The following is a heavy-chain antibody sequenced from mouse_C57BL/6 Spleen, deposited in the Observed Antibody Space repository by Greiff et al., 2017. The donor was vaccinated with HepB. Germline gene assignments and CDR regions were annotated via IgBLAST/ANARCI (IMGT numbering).Heavy chain of an antibody. CDR1: GFTFSSYA. J-gene: IGHJ3*01. CDR3: ARDVYYSFAY. D-gene: IGHD2-1*01. V-gene: IGHV5-4*01. CDR2: ISDGGSYT. Sequence: EVMLVESGGGLVKPGGSLKLSCAASGFTFSSYAMSWVRQTPEKRLEWVATISDGGSYTYYPDNVKGRFTISRDNAKNNLYLQMSHLKSEDTAMYYCARDVYYSFAYWGQGTLVTVSA.